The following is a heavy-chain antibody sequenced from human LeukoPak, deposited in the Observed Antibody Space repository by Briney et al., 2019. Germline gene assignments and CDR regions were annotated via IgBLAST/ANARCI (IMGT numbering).Heavy chain of an antibody. V-gene: IGHV4-59*01. J-gene: IGHJ4*02. CDR2: IYYSGST. D-gene: IGHD3-10*01. CDR1: GGSISSYY. Sequence: PSETLSLTCTVSGGSISSYYWSWIRQHPGKGLERIGYIYYSGSTNYNPSLKSRVTISVDTSKNQFSLKLSSVTAADTAVYYCAREVRYYGSGSYYPLFDYWGQGTLVTVSS. CDR3: AREVRYYGSGSYYPLFDY.